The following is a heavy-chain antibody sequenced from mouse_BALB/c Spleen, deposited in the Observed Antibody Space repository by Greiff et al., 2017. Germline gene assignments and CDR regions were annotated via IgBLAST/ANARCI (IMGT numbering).Heavy chain of an antibody. V-gene: IGHV1-84*02. CDR1: GHTFTDYY. CDR3: ARERDY. Sequence: LVESGPELVKPGASVKISCKASGHTFTDYYINWVKQKPGQGLEGIGWIYPGSGNTKYNEKFKGNATLTVDTSSSTAYMQLSSLTAVDTAVYFCARERDYWGQGSSVAVSS. J-gene: IGHJ4*01. CDR2: IYPGSGNT.